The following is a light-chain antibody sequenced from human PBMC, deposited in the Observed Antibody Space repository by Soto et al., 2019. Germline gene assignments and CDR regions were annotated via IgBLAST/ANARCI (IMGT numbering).Light chain of an antibody. CDR3: SSYTSSSGLEGVI. CDR1: SSDIGGYNY. V-gene: IGLV2-14*03. Sequence: QSVLTQPASVSGSPGQSITISCTGTSSDIGGYNYVSWYQQHPGKAPKLMIYDVSNRPSGVSNRFSGSKSGNTASLTISGLQAEDEADYYCSSYTSSSGLEGVIFGGGTKLTVL. J-gene: IGLJ2*01. CDR2: DVS.